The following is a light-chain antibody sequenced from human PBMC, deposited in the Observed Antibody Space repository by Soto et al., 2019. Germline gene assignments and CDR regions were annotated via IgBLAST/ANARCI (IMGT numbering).Light chain of an antibody. CDR2: GAS. CDR3: HQYGNSPPGT. V-gene: IGKV3-20*01. Sequence: PGERATLSCRASQSVGNSHVAWYQQRRGLPPRLHIYGASNRATGIPDRFSGSGSGADFTLTISRLEPEDFAVYFCHQYGNSPPGTFGQGTRLEIK. J-gene: IGKJ5*01. CDR1: QSVGNSH.